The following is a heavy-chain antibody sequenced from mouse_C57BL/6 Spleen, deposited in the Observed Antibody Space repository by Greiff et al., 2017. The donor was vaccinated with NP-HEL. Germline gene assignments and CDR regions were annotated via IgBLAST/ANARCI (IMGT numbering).Heavy chain of an antibody. D-gene: IGHD1-1*01. CDR2: INPSNGGT. V-gene: IGHV1-53*01. CDR1: GYTFTSYW. CDR3: ARGTTVRDYAMDY. J-gene: IGHJ4*01. Sequence: QVQLKQPGTELVKPGASVKLSCKASGYTFTSYWMHWVKQRPGQGLEWIGNINPSNGGTNYNEKFKSKATLTVDKSSSTAYMQLSSLTSEDSAVYYCARGTTVRDYAMDYWGQGTSVTVSS.